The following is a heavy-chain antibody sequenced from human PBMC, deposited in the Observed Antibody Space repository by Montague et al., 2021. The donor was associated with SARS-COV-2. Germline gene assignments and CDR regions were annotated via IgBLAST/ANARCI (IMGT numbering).Heavy chain of an antibody. D-gene: IGHD1-26*01. CDR2: VFHTGIN. CDR3: ARGLGANLDY. V-gene: IGHV4-59*01. CDR1: RGFINNYY. J-gene: IGHJ4*02. Sequence: SETLSLTCTVYRGFINNYYWNWIRQPPDKGLEWIGFVFHTGINKYNPSLESRVTISLDTSGNQFSLRLTSVTAADTAVYFCARGLGANLDYWGQGILVTV.